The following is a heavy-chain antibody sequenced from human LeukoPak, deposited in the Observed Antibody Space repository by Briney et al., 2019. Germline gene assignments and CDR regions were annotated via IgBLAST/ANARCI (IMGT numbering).Heavy chain of an antibody. Sequence: GGSLRLSCAASGFTFSSYAMHWVRQAPGKGLEWVAVISYDGSNKYYADSVKGRFTISRDNSKNTLYLQMNSLRAEDTAVYYCARETHDYGVYYGMDVWGQGTTVTVSS. CDR3: ARETHDYGVYYGMDV. V-gene: IGHV3-30-3*01. D-gene: IGHD4-17*01. J-gene: IGHJ6*02. CDR1: GFTFSSYA. CDR2: ISYDGSNK.